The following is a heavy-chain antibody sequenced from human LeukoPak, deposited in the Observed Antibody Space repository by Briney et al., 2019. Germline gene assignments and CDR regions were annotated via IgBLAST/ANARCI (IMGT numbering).Heavy chain of an antibody. J-gene: IGHJ4*02. CDR1: GFTFSSYW. CDR3: ARDYYYDSSGYYDY. V-gene: IGHV3-74*01. Sequence: PGGSLRLFCAASGFTFSSYWMHWVRQAPGKGLVWVSRINSDGGSTSYADSVKGRFTISRDNAKNTLYLQMNSLRAEDTAVYYCARDYYYDSSGYYDYWGQGTLVTVSS. D-gene: IGHD3-22*01. CDR2: INSDGGST.